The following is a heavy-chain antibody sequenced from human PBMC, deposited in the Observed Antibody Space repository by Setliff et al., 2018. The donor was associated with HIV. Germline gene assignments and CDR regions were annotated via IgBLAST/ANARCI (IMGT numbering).Heavy chain of an antibody. J-gene: IGHJ4*02. D-gene: IGHD3-10*01. V-gene: IGHV4-39*01. Sequence: PSETLSLTCTVSGGSISTSRYYWGWIRQPPGKGLEWIATVFSGGSSKYNPSLWSRVTISVDTSKNLFYLKMDSVTAADTAFYYCARYGPASVIWFGYLDYWGPGMSVTVSS. CDR1: GGSISTSRYY. CDR2: VFSGGSS. CDR3: ARYGPASVIWFGYLDY.